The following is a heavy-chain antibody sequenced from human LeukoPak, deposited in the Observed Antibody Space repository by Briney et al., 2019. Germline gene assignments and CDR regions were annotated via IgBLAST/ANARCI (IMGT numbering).Heavy chain of an antibody. V-gene: IGHV1-2*02. Sequence: ASAKVSCKASGYTFTGYYVHWVRQAPGQGLEWMGWINPYSGDTNYAQKFQGRVTMTRDTPISTAYMELSRLRFDDTAVYYSARDGLYDLTVVQGVVTDYYYYYMDVWGKGTTVTVSS. J-gene: IGHJ6*03. CDR3: ARDGLYDLTVVQGVVTDYYYYYMDV. D-gene: IGHD3-10*01. CDR1: GYTFTGYY. CDR2: INPYSGDT.